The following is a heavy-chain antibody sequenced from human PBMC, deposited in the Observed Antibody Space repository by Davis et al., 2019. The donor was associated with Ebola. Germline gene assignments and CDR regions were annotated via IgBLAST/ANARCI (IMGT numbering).Heavy chain of an antibody. CDR2: IYYSGST. J-gene: IGHJ5*02. D-gene: IGHD6-25*01. CDR3: ARERPKTWFDP. Sequence: MPSETLSLTCTVSGGSISSSSYYWGWIRQPPGKGLEWIGYIYYSGSTNYNPSLKSRVTISVDTPKNQFSLKLSSVTAADTAVYYCARERPKTWFDPWGQGTLVTVSS. V-gene: IGHV4-61*05. CDR1: GGSISSSSYY.